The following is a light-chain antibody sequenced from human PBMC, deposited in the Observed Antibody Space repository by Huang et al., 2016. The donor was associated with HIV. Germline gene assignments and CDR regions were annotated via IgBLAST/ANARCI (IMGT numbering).Light chain of an antibody. V-gene: IGKV1-33*01. Sequence: DIQMTQSPSSLSASVGDRVTVTCQASQDITNFLNWYQQKPGKAPKLLIYDASKLESGGPSRFTGSGSGTFFTFTISSLQPEDFATYYCQQYEDLPYTFGQGTKLEIK. CDR2: DAS. CDR3: QQYEDLPYT. CDR1: QDITNF. J-gene: IGKJ2*01.